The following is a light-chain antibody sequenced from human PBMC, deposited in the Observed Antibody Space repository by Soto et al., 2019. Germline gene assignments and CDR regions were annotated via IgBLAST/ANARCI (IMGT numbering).Light chain of an antibody. J-gene: IGLJ2*01. V-gene: IGLV2-14*01. Sequence: QSALTQPASVSGSPGQSITMSCTGTSSDVGGYNYVSWYQHHPGKAPKLIIYEVSNRPSGVSNRFSGSKSGNTASLTISGLQAEDEADYYCSSYTSGSTPWVFGGGTKLTVL. CDR3: SSYTSGSTPWV. CDR1: SSDVGGYNY. CDR2: EVS.